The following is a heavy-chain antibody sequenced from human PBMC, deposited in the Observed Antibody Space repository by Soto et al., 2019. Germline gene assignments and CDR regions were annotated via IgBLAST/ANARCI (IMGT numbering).Heavy chain of an antibody. V-gene: IGHV4-31*03. CDR2: IYYSGST. D-gene: IGHD2-2*01. CDR3: ARVRRECSSTSCYDTWFDP. J-gene: IGHJ5*02. Sequence: SETLSLTCTVSGGSISSGGYYWSWIRQHPGKGLEWIGYIYYSGSTYYNPSLKSRVTISVDTSKNQFSLKLSSVTAADTAVYYCARVRRECSSTSCYDTWFDPWGQGTLVTVS. CDR1: GGSISSGGYY.